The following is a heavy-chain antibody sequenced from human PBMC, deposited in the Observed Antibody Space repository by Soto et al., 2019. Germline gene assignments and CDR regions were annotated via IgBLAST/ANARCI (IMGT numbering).Heavy chain of an antibody. D-gene: IGHD5-18*01. J-gene: IGHJ6*02. Sequence: GGSLRLSCAASGFTFSSYGMHWVRQAPGKGLEWVAVISYDGSNKYYADSVKGRFTISRDNSKNTLYLQMNSLRAEDKAVYYCAKEDTAMVKDGMDVWGQGTMVTVSS. CDR1: GFTFSSYG. CDR2: ISYDGSNK. CDR3: AKEDTAMVKDGMDV. V-gene: IGHV3-30*18.